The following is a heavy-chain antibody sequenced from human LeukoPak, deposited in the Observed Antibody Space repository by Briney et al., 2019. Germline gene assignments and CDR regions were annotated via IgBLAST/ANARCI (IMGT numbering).Heavy chain of an antibody. J-gene: IGHJ4*02. CDR2: ISYDGSNK. D-gene: IGHD4-11*01. CDR1: GFTFSSYA. CDR3: ARGSYSTVPELFDS. V-gene: IGHV3-30*04. Sequence: GGSLRLSCAASGFTFSSYAMHWVRQAPGKGLEWVAVISYDGSNKYYADSVKGRFTISRDNSKNTLYLQMNSLRAEDTAVYYCARGSYSTVPELFDSWGQGTLVTVSS.